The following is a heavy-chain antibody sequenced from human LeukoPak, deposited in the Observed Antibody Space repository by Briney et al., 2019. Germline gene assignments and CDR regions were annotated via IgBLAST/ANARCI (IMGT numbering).Heavy chain of an antibody. D-gene: IGHD1-1*01. J-gene: IGHJ4*02. CDR3: AKDRETTSSGTFDY. Sequence: GGSLRLSCVASGFTFSSYGMHCVRQAPGKGLEWVAFIAEDGSNEKYTDSVKGRFTISRDNSNNTLYLRMNSLRAEDTGVYYCAKDRETTSSGTFDYWGQGTLVTVSS. V-gene: IGHV3-30*18. CDR1: GFTFSSYG. CDR2: IAEDGSNE.